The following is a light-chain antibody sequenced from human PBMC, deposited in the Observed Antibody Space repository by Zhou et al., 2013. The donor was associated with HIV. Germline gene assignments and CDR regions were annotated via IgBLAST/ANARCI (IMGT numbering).Light chain of an antibody. J-gene: IGKJ1*01. CDR3: QHYGNSPS. CDR2: GAS. Sequence: EIVLTQSPGTLSLSPGERGTLSCRASQNIAGNYLAWYQQKPGQAPRLLIYGASTKTTGIPDRFSGSGSGTDFTLTISGLELEDFAVYYCQHYGNSPSFGQGTKVEIK. CDR1: QNIAGNY. V-gene: IGKV3-20*01.